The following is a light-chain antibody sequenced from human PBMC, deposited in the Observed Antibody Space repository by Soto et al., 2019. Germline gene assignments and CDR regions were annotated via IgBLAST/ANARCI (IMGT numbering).Light chain of an antibody. V-gene: IGKV2-28*01. J-gene: IGKJ5*01. CDR2: LGS. CDR1: QSLLHSSGYNY. CDR3: MQPLQTPFT. Sequence: DIVMTQSPLSLPVTPGEPASIACRSSQSLLHSSGYNYLVWYLQKPGQSPQLLIYLGSTRASGVPDRFSSSGSGKDFALKISRVEAEDVGVYYCMQPLQTPFTFGQGTRLEI.